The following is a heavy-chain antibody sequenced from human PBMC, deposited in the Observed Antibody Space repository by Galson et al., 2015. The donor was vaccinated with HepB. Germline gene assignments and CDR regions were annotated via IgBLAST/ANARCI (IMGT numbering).Heavy chain of an antibody. V-gene: IGHV3-33*06. Sequence: SLRLSCAASGFTFSSYGMHWVRQAPGKGLEWVAVIWYDGSNKYYADSVKGRFTISRDNSKNTLYLQVNSLRAEDTAVYYCAKDPRPRIAAAGGGFDYWGQGTLVTVSS. J-gene: IGHJ4*02. CDR1: GFTFSSYG. CDR2: IWYDGSNK. CDR3: AKDPRPRIAAAGGGFDY. D-gene: IGHD6-13*01.